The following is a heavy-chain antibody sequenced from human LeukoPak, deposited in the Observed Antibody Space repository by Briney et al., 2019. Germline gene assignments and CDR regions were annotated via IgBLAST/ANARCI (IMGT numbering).Heavy chain of an antibody. Sequence: SETLSLTCTVSGGSISSHYWSWIRQPPGKELEWIGYIYYSGSTNYNPSPKSRVTISVDTSKNQFSLKLSSVTAADTAVYYCARGGSWKDGRSDYYCYMDVWGKGTTVTVSS. J-gene: IGHJ6*03. D-gene: IGHD6-13*01. CDR1: GGSISSHY. CDR2: IYYSGST. CDR3: ARGGSWKDGRSDYYCYMDV. V-gene: IGHV4-59*11.